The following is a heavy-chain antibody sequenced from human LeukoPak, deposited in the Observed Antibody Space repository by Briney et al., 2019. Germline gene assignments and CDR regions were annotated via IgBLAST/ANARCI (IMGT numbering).Heavy chain of an antibody. V-gene: IGHV3-21*01. Sequence: GGSLRLSCAASGFTFSSYSMNWVRQAPGKGLEWVSSISSSSSYIYYADSVKGRFTISRDNVKNSLYLQMNSLRAEDTAVYYCARDPANYDFWSGYYTPYYYYYYMDVWGKGTTVTVSS. CDR1: GFTFSSYS. CDR2: ISSSSSYI. CDR3: ARDPANYDFWSGYYTPYYYYYYMDV. J-gene: IGHJ6*03. D-gene: IGHD3-3*01.